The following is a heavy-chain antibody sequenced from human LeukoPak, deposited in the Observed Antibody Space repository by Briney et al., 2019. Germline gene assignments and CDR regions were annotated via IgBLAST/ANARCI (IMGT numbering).Heavy chain of an antibody. Sequence: GGSLRLSCAASGFPFSDYWMDWVRQAPGKGMEWVANIKQDGSEGYYADSVKGRFTISRDNAKSSLYLQMNSLRAEDTAVYYCSRSLDYWGRGALVTVSS. J-gene: IGHJ4*02. CDR1: GFPFSDYW. CDR2: IKQDGSEG. V-gene: IGHV3-7*01. CDR3: SRSLDY.